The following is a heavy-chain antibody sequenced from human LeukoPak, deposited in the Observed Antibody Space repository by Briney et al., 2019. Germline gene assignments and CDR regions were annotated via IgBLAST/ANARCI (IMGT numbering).Heavy chain of an antibody. CDR1: GFTFSSYA. CDR2: ISGSGGRT. V-gene: IGHV3-23*01. D-gene: IGHD3-9*01. J-gene: IGHJ6*02. Sequence: GGSLRLSCAASGFTFSSYAMSWVRQAPGKGLEWVSAISGSGGRTYYADSVKGRFTISRDNCKNTLYLQMNSLRAEDTAVYYCAKEPSRYFDWLPSNGMDVWGQGTTVTVSS. CDR3: AKEPSRYFDWLPSNGMDV.